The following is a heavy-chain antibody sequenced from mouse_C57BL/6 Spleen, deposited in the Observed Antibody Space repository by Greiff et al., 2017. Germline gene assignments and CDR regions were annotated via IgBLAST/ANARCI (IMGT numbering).Heavy chain of an antibody. CDR1: GFTFSSYA. J-gene: IGHJ1*03. Sequence: EVMLVESGEGLVKPGGSLKLSCAASGFTFSSYAMSWVRQTPEKRLEWVAYISSGGDYIYYADTVKGRFTISRDNARNTLYMQMSSLKSADTALFYCTRDPKNYGSSYGYFDVWGTGTTVTVSS. CDR3: TRDPKNYGSSYGYFDV. D-gene: IGHD1-1*01. V-gene: IGHV5-9-1*02. CDR2: ISSGGDYI.